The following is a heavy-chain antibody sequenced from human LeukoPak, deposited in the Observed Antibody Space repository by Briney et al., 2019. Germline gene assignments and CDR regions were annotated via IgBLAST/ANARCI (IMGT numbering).Heavy chain of an antibody. Sequence: SETLSLTCAVYGGSFSGYYWSWIRQPPGKGLEWIGEINHSGSTNYNPSLKSRVTISVDTSKNQFSLKLSSVTAADTAVYYCARKSRGIMITFVAFDIWGQGTMDTVSS. V-gene: IGHV4-34*01. CDR2: INHSGST. D-gene: IGHD3-16*01. J-gene: IGHJ3*02. CDR3: ARKSRGIMITFVAFDI. CDR1: GGSFSGYY.